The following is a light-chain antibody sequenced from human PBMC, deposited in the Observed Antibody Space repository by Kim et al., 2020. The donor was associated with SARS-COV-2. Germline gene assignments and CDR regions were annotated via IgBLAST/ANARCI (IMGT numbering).Light chain of an antibody. CDR2: GNN. Sequence: QSVLTQPSSVSAAPGQTVTISCTGTTSNIGAGISVHWYRQLPGKAPTLLIHGNNRRPSGVPERFSGSRSDSSGSLAITGLQAEDEADYYCQAYDFNLGGWVFGGGTKVTVL. CDR3: QAYDFNLGGWV. J-gene: IGLJ3*02. CDR1: TSNIGAGIS. V-gene: IGLV1-40*01.